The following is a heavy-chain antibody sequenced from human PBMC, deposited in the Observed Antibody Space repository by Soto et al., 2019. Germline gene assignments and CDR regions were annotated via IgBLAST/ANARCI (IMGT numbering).Heavy chain of an antibody. D-gene: IGHD2-2*01. CDR3: ASSTTSCHGGVCSLDD. J-gene: IGHJ4*02. CDR1: GFSFSDRY. Sequence: PGGSLRLSCAASGFSFSDRYMDWVRQAPGKGLEWVGRIRTKLNRYSSDYAASVAGRFTISRDDSRNSLYLQMNSLRSEDTAVYYCASSTTSCHGGVCSLDDWGQGTRVTVAS. V-gene: IGHV3-72*01. CDR2: IRTKLNRYSS.